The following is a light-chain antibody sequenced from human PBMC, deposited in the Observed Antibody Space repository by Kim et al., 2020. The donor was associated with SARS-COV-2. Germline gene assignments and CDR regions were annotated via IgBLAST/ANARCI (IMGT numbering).Light chain of an antibody. Sequence: ALGPAVSVTGKVDSLRSDSASWYEQKPGQAPIFVIYGENNRPSWIPDRFSGSSSGNTASLTITGAQAEDEGDYYCNSRDSSGNHLVFGGGTKVTVL. CDR2: GEN. CDR1: SLRSDS. J-gene: IGLJ3*02. CDR3: NSRDSSGNHLV. V-gene: IGLV3-19*01.